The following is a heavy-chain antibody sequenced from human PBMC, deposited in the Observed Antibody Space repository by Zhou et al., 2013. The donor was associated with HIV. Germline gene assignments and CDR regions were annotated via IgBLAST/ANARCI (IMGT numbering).Heavy chain of an antibody. CDR2: GGSYI. D-gene: IGHD3-10*01. V-gene: IGHV3-21*01. CDR3: ARGLTHSGSFFLHAFDL. Sequence: GGSYIQYADSIKGRFTLTRDSARNSLYLEMNSLTVDDTAVYYCARGLTHSGSFFLHAFDLWGHGTMVIVSS. J-gene: IGHJ3*01.